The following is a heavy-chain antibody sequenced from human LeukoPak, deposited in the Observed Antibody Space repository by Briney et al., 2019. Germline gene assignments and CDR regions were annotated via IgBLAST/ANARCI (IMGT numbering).Heavy chain of an antibody. CDR3: AKVVVVVPAAKTRSYYFDY. J-gene: IGHJ4*02. Sequence: GGSLRLSCAASGFTFSSYAMSWVRQAPGKGLEWVSAISGSGGSTYYADSVKGRFTISRDNSKNTLYLQMNSLRAEDTAVYYCAKVVVVVPAAKTRSYYFDYWSQGTLVTVSS. V-gene: IGHV3-23*01. CDR2: ISGSGGST. D-gene: IGHD2-2*01. CDR1: GFTFSSYA.